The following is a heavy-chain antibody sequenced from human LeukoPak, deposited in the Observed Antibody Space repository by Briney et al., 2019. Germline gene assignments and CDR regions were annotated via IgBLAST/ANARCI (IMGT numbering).Heavy chain of an antibody. V-gene: IGHV3-23*01. CDR3: AKVQLGIGVDY. D-gene: IGHD7-27*01. Sequence: GGSLRLSCAASGFSFSSYAVSWVRQAPGKGLEWVSGISDGGSRTYYADSVKGRFTISRDDSKDTLYLQMNSLRAEDTAVYYCAKVQLGIGVDYWGQGTPVTVSS. CDR1: GFSFSSYA. CDR2: ISDGGSRT. J-gene: IGHJ4*02.